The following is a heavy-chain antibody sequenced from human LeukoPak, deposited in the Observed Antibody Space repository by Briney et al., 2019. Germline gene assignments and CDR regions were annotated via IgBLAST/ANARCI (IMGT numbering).Heavy chain of an antibody. CDR3: ARDRSGYANDAFDF. J-gene: IGHJ3*01. Sequence: GGSLRLSCAAWGFTFRDYAVQLVRQAPSKGLGWVAVLSYGWTNKYYADSVKGRFTISRDNSKNTMFLQVNRVRAEDTAVYHCARDRSGYANDAFDFWSQGTMVTVSS. CDR2: LSYGWTNK. CDR1: GFTFRDYA. V-gene: IGHV3-30-3*01. D-gene: IGHD3-3*01.